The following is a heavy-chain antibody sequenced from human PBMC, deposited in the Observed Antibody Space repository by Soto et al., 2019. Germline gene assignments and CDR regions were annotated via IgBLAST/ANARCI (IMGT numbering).Heavy chain of an antibody. J-gene: IGHJ6*02. CDR1: GFTFSSYA. V-gene: IGHV3-23*01. D-gene: IGHD4-17*01. Sequence: EVQLLESGGGSVQPGGSLRLSCAASGFTFSSYAMSWVRQAPGKGLEWVSAISGSGGSTYYADSVKGRFTISRDNSKNTLYLQMISLRAEDTTVYYCAKEGNYGDYSYYYYYYGMDVWGQGTTFTVSS. CDR2: ISGSGGST. CDR3: AKEGNYGDYSYYYYYYGMDV.